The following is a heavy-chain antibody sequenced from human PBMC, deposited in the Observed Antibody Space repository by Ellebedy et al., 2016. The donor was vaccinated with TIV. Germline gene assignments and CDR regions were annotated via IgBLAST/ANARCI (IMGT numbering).Heavy chain of an antibody. V-gene: IGHV3-23*01. D-gene: IGHD3-22*01. Sequence: GESLKISCAASGFTFSTYAMSWVRQAPGKGLEWVSAISGSGGSTYYADSVKGRFTISRDNSKNTLYLQMNSLRAEDTAVYYCAKSESRNYYDSSGYYPLWGQGTLVTVSS. CDR3: AKSESRNYYDSSGYYPL. J-gene: IGHJ4*02. CDR1: GFTFSTYA. CDR2: ISGSGGST.